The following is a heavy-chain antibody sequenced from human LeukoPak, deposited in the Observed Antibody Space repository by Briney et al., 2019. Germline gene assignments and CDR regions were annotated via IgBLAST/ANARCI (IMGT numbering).Heavy chain of an antibody. CDR3: AKNWVASGWFNWFDP. V-gene: IGHV3-23*01. CDR1: GFTFSSYA. Sequence: GGSLRLSYAASGFTFSSYAMSWVRQAPGKGLEWVLAISGSGGSTYYADSVKGRFTISRDNAKNTLYLQMNSLRAEDTAVYYCAKNWVASGWFNWFDPWGQGTLVTVSS. J-gene: IGHJ5*02. CDR2: ISGSGGST. D-gene: IGHD6-13*01.